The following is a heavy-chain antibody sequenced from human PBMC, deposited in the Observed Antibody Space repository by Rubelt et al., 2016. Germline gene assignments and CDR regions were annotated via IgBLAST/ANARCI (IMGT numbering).Heavy chain of an antibody. Sequence: QVQQQQWGAGLLKPSETLSLTCAVYGGSFSGYYWSWIRQPPGKGLEWIGEINHSGSTNYNPSLKSRVTISVDTSKNQSSLKLSSVTAADTAAYYCARGIRAILYYGMDVWGQGTTVTVSS. CDR2: INHSGST. CDR1: GGSFSGYY. V-gene: IGHV4-34*01. CDR3: ARGIRAILYYGMDV. D-gene: IGHD3-3*02. J-gene: IGHJ6*02.